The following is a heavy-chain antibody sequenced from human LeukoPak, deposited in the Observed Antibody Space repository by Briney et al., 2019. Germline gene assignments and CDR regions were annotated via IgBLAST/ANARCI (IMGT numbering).Heavy chain of an antibody. Sequence: SETLSLTCTVSGGSISSSSYYWGWIRQPPGKGLEWIGSIYYSGSTYYNPSLKSRVTISVDTSKNQLSLKLSSVTAADTAVYYCARDVVVVVPAAIPWAFDIWGQGTMVTVSS. CDR1: GGSISSSSYY. CDR3: ARDVVVVVPAAIPWAFDI. D-gene: IGHD2-2*01. J-gene: IGHJ3*02. CDR2: IYYSGST. V-gene: IGHV4-39*01.